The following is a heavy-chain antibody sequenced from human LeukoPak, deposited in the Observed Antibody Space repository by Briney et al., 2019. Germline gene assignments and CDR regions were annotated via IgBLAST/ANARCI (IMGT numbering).Heavy chain of an antibody. J-gene: IGHJ4*02. CDR3: ARVGSCPQIESIREICNPFDY. V-gene: IGHV3-21*01. CDR2: ISSSSSYI. D-gene: IGHD2/OR15-2a*01. CDR1: GFTVSSNY. Sequence: MSGGSLRLSCAASGFTVSSNYMNWVRQAPGKGLEWVSSISSSSSYIYYADSVKGRFTISRDNAKNSLYLQMNSLRAEDTAVYYCARVGSCPQIESIREICNPFDYWGQGTLVTVSS.